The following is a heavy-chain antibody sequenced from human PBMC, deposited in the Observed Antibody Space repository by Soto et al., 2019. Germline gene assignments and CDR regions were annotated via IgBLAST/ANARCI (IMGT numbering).Heavy chain of an antibody. J-gene: IGHJ3*01. V-gene: IGHV3-33*01. D-gene: IGHD1-26*01. CDR1: GFAFSTYG. CDR3: ARDSQWELTNAFEV. CDR2: TWDDGSTT. Sequence: QVQLVESGGGVVQPGKSLRLSCAASGFAFSTYGMHWVRQAPGKGLEWVAVTWDDGSTTYYADSVRGRFTVSRDNPKNRLYLQMNSLRAEDTAVYYCARDSQWELTNAFEVWGQGTTVTVSS.